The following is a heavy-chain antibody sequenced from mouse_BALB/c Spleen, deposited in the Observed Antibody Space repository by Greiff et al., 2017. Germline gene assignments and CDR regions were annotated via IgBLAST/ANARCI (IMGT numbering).Heavy chain of an antibody. Sequence: QVQLQQSGAELAKPGASVKMSCKASGYTFTSYWMHWVKQRPGPGLEWIGYINPSTGYTEYNQKFKDKATLTADNSSSTAYMQLSSLTSEDSAVYYCARQGVRRGAMDYWGQGTSVTVSS. CDR3: ARQGVRRGAMDY. J-gene: IGHJ4*01. V-gene: IGHV1-7*01. D-gene: IGHD2-14*01. CDR2: INPSTGYT. CDR1: GYTFTSYW.